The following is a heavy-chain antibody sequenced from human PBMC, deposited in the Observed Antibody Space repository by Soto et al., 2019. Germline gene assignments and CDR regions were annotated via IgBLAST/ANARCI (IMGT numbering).Heavy chain of an antibody. J-gene: IGHJ4*02. Sequence: QVQLVESGGGVVQPGRSLRLSCAASGFTFSNYGMHWVRQAPGKGLEWVAVISYDGSTTYYTDYVRGRFTFYRDNSKKTLFLRMNRLRDEDTAVFYCAKEPIAFLGVVTWNYFAVWGQGTLVTVSS. V-gene: IGHV3-30*18. CDR1: GFTFSNYG. CDR2: ISYDGSTT. CDR3: AKEPIAFLGVVTWNYFAV. D-gene: IGHD3-3*01.